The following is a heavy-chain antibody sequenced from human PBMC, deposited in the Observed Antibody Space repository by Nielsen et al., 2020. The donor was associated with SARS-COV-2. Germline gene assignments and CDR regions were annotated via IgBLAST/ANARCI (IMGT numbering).Heavy chain of an antibody. V-gene: IGHV3-9*01. CDR3: AKIAAAGTVDY. CDR2: INWNSGSI. D-gene: IGHD6-13*01. J-gene: IGHJ4*02. Sequence: SLKISCAASGFTFDDYAMHWVRQAPGKGLEWVSGINWNSGSIVYADSVKGRFTISRDNAKNSLYLQMNSLRAEDTALYYCAKIAAAGTVDYWGQGTLVTVSS. CDR1: GFTFDDYA.